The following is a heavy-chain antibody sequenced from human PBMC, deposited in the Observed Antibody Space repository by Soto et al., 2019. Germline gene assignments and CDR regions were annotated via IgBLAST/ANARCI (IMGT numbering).Heavy chain of an antibody. CDR3: THRLVGSGQGY. V-gene: IGHV2-5*01. Sequence: QITLEETGPTLVKPTQTLTLTCTFSGFSLTTGRVGVGWIRQPPGKALEWLAGIHWNDDNHYSPSLKSRLTITKDPSKNQVVLTLTNMDPVDTATYYCTHRLVGSGQGYWGQGTLVTVSS. CDR2: IHWNDDN. J-gene: IGHJ4*02. CDR1: GFSLTTGRVG. D-gene: IGHD2-15*01.